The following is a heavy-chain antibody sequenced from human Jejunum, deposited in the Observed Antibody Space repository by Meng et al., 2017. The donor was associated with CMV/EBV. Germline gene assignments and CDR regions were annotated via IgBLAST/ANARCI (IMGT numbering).Heavy chain of an antibody. CDR2: IFYTGGT. CDR1: SSSYY. J-gene: IGHJ3*02. D-gene: IGHD5-12*01. CDR3: ARDLYSGYINTPRRAFDI. Sequence: SSSYYLGWIRQPPGKGLEWIGNIFYTGGTYYNPSLKSRVTMSVDTSKNQFSLKLSSVTAADTAMYFCARDLYSGYINTPRRAFDIWGQGTMVTVSS. V-gene: IGHV4-39*07.